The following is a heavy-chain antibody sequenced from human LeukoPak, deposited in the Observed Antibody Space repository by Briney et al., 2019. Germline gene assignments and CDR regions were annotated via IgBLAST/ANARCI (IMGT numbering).Heavy chain of an antibody. CDR2: MNEYGSEI. Sequence: QAGGSLRLSCSVSGFIFRDFSMSWVRQAPGKGLEWVAKMNEYGSEIFYVDSVKGRFTISRDNGKNSLYLQMNRLRAEDTAVYYCARPRGCGSSRCNNFDYWGQGTLSPSPQ. D-gene: IGHD2-2*01. V-gene: IGHV3-7*01. CDR1: GFIFRDFS. J-gene: IGHJ4*02. CDR3: ARPRGCGSSRCNNFDY.